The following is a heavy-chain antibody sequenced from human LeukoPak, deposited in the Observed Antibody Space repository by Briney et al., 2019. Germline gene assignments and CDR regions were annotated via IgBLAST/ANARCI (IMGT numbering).Heavy chain of an antibody. D-gene: IGHD5-12*01. CDR2: IYYSGST. CDR3: ARVTGYDWESSYDY. CDR1: GGSINSNY. V-gene: IGHV4-59*01. J-gene: IGHJ4*02. Sequence: SETLSLTCTVSGGSINSNYWSWIRQPPGKGLEWIGYIYYSGSTNYNPSLQSRVTISVDTSKNQFSLKLSSVTAADTAVYYCARVTGYDWESSYDYWGQGTLVTVSS.